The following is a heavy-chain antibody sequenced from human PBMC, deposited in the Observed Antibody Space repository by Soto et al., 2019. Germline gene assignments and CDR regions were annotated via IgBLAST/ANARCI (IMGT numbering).Heavy chain of an antibody. Sequence: QVQLVKSGGGVVQPGRSLRLSCAASGYTFSAYGMHGVRQAPGKGLDWVALIWYDGSKKDYAESVKGRFTIARDDSKNTLFLQMDSLRVEDTAVYYCVRDPATVTSYFDYWGQGTLVTVS. V-gene: IGHV3-33*01. CDR2: IWYDGSKK. CDR3: VRDPATVTSYFDY. CDR1: GYTFSAYG. J-gene: IGHJ4*02. D-gene: IGHD2-2*01.